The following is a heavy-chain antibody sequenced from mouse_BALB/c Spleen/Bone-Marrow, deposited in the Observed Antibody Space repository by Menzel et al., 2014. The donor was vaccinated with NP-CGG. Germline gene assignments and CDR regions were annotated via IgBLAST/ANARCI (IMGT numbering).Heavy chain of an antibody. D-gene: IGHD1-1*01. V-gene: IGHV1S81*02. CDR2: INPSNGGT. Sequence: VQLQQSGAELVKPGASVKLSCKASGYTFTNYYIYWVKQRPGQGPEWIGGINPSNGGTKFNEKFKNKATLTIDKSSSTAYIQLSSLTSEDSAVYYCPRHYYSTPYYAMDYWGQGTSVTVSS. CDR3: PRHYYSTPYYAMDY. CDR1: GYTFTNYY. J-gene: IGHJ4*01.